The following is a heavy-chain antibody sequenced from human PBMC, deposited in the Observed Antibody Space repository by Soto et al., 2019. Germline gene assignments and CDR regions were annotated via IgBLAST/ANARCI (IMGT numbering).Heavy chain of an antibody. D-gene: IGHD6-19*01. Sequence: PGGSLRLSCAASGFTFSSYAMSWVRQAPGKGLEWVSAISGSDGTTYFADSVKGRFTISRDNSKNTLYLQMNSLRAEDTAVYYCAKDRRLIEYRSGWFSFDFWGQGILVNVS. CDR3: AKDRRLIEYRSGWFSFDF. V-gene: IGHV3-23*01. CDR2: ISGSDGTT. J-gene: IGHJ4*02. CDR1: GFTFSSYA.